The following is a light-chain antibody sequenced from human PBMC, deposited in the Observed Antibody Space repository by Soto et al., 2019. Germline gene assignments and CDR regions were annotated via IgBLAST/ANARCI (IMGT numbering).Light chain of an antibody. Sequence: SYELTQPPSVSVAPGKTARISCGGNNIGSKSVHWYQRKPGQAPVLVIYSDPDLPSVIPVRFSGSNSGNTATLTISRVEAGDEADYYCQVWDSSSAHVVFGGGTQLTVL. CDR2: SDP. CDR3: QVWDSSSAHVV. J-gene: IGLJ2*01. CDR1: NIGSKS. V-gene: IGLV3-21*04.